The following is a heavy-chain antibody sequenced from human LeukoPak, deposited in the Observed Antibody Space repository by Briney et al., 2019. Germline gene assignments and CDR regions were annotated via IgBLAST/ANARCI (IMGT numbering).Heavy chain of an antibody. Sequence: GESLKISCKGSGYSFTSYWIGWVRQMPGKGLEWMGIIYPGDSDTRYSPSFQGQVTISADKSISTAYLQWTSLKASDTAMYYCARQPAAAGNMGAFDIWGQGTMVTVSS. D-gene: IGHD6-13*01. CDR1: GYSFTSYW. CDR2: IYPGDSDT. V-gene: IGHV5-51*01. J-gene: IGHJ3*02. CDR3: ARQPAAAGNMGAFDI.